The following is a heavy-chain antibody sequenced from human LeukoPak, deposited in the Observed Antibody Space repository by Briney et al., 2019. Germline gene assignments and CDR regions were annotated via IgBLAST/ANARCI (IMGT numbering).Heavy chain of an antibody. CDR3: ARGIQLWPFYFDY. CDR1: GYTFTSYD. J-gene: IGHJ4*02. CDR2: MNPNSGNT. V-gene: IGHV1-8*03. Sequence: GASVKVSCKASGYTFTSYDINWVRQATGQGLEWMGWMNPNSGNTGYAQKFQGRVTITRNTSISTAYMELSSLRSEDTAVYYCARGIQLWPFYFDYWGQGTLVTVSS. D-gene: IGHD5-18*01.